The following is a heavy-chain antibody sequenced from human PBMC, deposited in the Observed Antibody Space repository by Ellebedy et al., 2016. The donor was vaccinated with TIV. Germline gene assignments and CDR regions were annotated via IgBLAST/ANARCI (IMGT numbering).Heavy chain of an antibody. Sequence: MPGGSLRLSCAVYGGSFSGYHWSWIRQPPGKGLEWIGEINHSGSTNYNPSLKSRVTTSIDTSKNQFSLQLNSLTPEDQALYYCVRGSRGAFDIWGQGTMVTVSS. J-gene: IGHJ3*02. CDR1: GGSFSGYH. CDR2: INHSGST. CDR3: VRGSRGAFDI. V-gene: IGHV4-34*01.